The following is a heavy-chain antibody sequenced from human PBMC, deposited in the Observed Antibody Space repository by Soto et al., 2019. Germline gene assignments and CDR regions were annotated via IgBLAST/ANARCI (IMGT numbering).Heavy chain of an antibody. CDR3: AKYEVIVLVPAASPLFDY. Sequence: QPGGSLRISCAASGFIFSIYAVSLFCQNTRKGVEWVSAISGSGGSTYYADAVKGRFTISRDNSKNTLYLQMNSLRAEDTAVYYCAKYEVIVLVPAASPLFDYWGQGTLVTVSS. D-gene: IGHD2-2*01. J-gene: IGHJ4*02. CDR2: ISGSGGST. V-gene: IGHV3-23*01. CDR1: GFIFSIYA.